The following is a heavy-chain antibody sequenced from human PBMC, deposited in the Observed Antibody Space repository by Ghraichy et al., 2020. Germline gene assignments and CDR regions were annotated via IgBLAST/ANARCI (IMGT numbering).Heavy chain of an antibody. CDR1: GYTFTGYY. D-gene: IGHD4-17*01. V-gene: IGHV1-2*06. Sequence: ASVKLSCKASGYTFTGYYMHWVRQAPGQGLEWMGRINPNDGGTNYAQKFQGRVTMTRDTSISTAYMELNRLRSDDTAVYYCAGVPSIGDYEGDGYWGQGTLVTVSS. CDR3: AGVPSIGDYEGDGY. J-gene: IGHJ4*02. CDR2: INPNDGGT.